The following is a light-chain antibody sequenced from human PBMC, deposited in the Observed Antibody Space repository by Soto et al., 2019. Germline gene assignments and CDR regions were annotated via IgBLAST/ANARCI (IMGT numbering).Light chain of an antibody. V-gene: IGKV3-20*01. CDR1: QSVSSY. Sequence: EIVLTQSPGTLSLSPVERATLSCRASQSVSSYLAWYQHKPGQAPRLLISGASTGATGIPARFSGSGSGTDFTLTITRLEPEDSAVYFCQQYTGPPTTFGQGTRLEIK. J-gene: IGKJ5*01. CDR2: GAS. CDR3: QQYTGPPTT.